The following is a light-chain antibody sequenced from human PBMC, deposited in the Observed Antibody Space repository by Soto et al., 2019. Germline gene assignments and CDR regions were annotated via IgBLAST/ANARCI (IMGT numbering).Light chain of an antibody. CDR2: EVT. Sequence: QSALTQPPSASGSPGQSVTISCTGTSGAVGSYRFVSWYQQHPGKAPKLLIYEVTKRPSGVPDRFSASTSGNTASLTVSGLQGGAEGEDSCSSYGGNSNVIFGGGTKLTVL. CDR1: SGAVGSYRF. V-gene: IGLV2-8*01. CDR3: SSYGGNSNVI. J-gene: IGLJ2*01.